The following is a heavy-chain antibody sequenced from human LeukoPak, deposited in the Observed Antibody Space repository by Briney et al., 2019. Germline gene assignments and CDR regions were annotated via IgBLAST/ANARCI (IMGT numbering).Heavy chain of an antibody. CDR2: IRSKANSYAT. J-gene: IGHJ4*02. V-gene: IGHV3-73*01. D-gene: IGHD3-10*01. CDR1: GFTFSGSA. Sequence: PGGSLRLSCAASGFTFSGSAMHWVRQASGKGLEWVGRIRSKANSYATAYAASVKGRFTISRDDSKHTAYLQMSSLRAEDTAIYYCAKDGNYYNEWADYWGQGTLVTVSS. CDR3: AKDGNYYNEWADY.